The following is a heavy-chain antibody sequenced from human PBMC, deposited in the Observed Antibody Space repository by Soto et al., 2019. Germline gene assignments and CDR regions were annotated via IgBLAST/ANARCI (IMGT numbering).Heavy chain of an antibody. CDR3: AKSTGGAANGMDV. J-gene: IGHJ6*02. V-gene: IGHV3-9*01. D-gene: IGHD2-8*02. Sequence: EVRLVESGGDLVQPGRSLRLSCAASGFSFDDYAMHWVRQAPGKGLEWVSGIAWNGGSIGYADSVKGRFTISRDNAKICLYLQMSSLGPEDTAFYYCAKSTGGAANGMDVWGQGTTVTVSS. CDR1: GFSFDDYA. CDR2: IAWNGGSI.